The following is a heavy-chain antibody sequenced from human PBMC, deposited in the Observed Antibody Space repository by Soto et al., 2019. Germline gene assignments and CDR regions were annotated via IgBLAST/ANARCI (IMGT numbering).Heavy chain of an antibody. CDR3: AKVTMVRGVRDYYFDY. V-gene: IGHV3-43*01. Sequence: GGSLRLSCAASGFTFDDYTMHWVRQAPGKGLEWVSLISWDGGSTYYADSVKGRFTISRDNSKNSLYLQMNSLRTEDTALYYCAKVTMVRGVRDYYFDYWGQGTLVTVSS. J-gene: IGHJ4*02. D-gene: IGHD3-10*01. CDR2: ISWDGGST. CDR1: GFTFDDYT.